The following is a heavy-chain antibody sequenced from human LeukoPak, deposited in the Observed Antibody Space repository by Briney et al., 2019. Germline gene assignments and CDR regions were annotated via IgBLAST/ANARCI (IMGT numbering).Heavy chain of an antibody. Sequence: SETLSLTCTVSGGSISSYYWSWIRQPPGKGLEWIGYIYYSGSTNYNPSLKSRVTISVDTSKNQFSLKLSSVTAADTAVYYCARDYYDILTGPADWFDPWGQGTLVTVSS. CDR3: ARDYYDILTGPADWFDP. V-gene: IGHV4-59*12. D-gene: IGHD3-9*01. CDR2: IYYSGST. CDR1: GGSISSYY. J-gene: IGHJ5*02.